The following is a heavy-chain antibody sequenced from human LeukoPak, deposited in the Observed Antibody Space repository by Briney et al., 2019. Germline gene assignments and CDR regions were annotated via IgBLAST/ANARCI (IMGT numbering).Heavy chain of an antibody. CDR2: IIPIFGTA. CDR3: AREPALHRYYYYGMDV. D-gene: IGHD4-11*01. CDR1: GGTFISYA. V-gene: IGHV1-69*13. J-gene: IGHJ6*02. Sequence: ASVKVSCKASGGTFISYAISWVRQAPGQGLEWMGGIIPIFGTANYAQKFQGRVTITADESTSTAYMELSSLRSDDTAVYYCAREPALHRYYYYGMDVWGQGTTVTVSS.